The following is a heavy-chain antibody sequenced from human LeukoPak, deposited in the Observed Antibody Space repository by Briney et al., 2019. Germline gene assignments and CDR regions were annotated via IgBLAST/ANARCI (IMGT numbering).Heavy chain of an antibody. D-gene: IGHD3-22*01. J-gene: IGHJ4*02. CDR3: ARDQGSSGYFDY. CDR2: IWYDGSNK. CDR1: GFTFSSYG. V-gene: IGHV3-33*01. Sequence: GRSLRLSCAASGFTFSSYGMHWVRQAPGKGLEWVAVIWYDGSNKYYADSVKGRFTISRDNSKNTLYLQMNSLRAEDTAVYYCARDQGSSGYFDYWGQGTLVTVSS.